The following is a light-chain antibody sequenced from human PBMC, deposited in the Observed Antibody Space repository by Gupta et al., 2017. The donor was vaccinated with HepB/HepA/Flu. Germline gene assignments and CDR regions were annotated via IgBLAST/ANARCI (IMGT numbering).Light chain of an antibody. J-gene: IGKJ3*01. CDR2: AAS. Sequence: QKCQSPSSLSASVGDRITITCQVCQGISKYLAWYQQEPGKVPNLLIYAASTLQSGVPSRFSGSGSGADFTLTISSLQPEDVATYYCQNDNSVPFTFGRGTKVDIK. V-gene: IGKV1-27*01. CDR1: QGISKY. CDR3: QNDNSVPFT.